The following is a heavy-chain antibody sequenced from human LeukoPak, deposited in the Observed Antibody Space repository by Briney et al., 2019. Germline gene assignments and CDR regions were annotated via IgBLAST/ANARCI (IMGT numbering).Heavy chain of an antibody. V-gene: IGHV3-53*01. CDR3: ARGRINFDN. CDR1: GFTVSSSY. D-gene: IGHD2-15*01. J-gene: IGHJ4*02. CDR2: IYSGGTT. Sequence: TGGSLRLSCAASGFTVSSSYMSWVRQAPGKGLEWVSTIYSGGTTYYADSVKGRFTISRDNAKNSLYLQLNSLGVDDTAVYYCARGRINFDNWGQGTLVTVSS.